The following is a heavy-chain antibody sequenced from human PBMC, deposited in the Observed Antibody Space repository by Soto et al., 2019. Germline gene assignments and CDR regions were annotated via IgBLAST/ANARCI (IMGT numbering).Heavy chain of an antibody. CDR2: ISYDGSNK. D-gene: IGHD2-2*01. CDR1: GFTFSSYA. V-gene: IGHV3-30-3*01. J-gene: IGHJ4*02. Sequence: QVQLVESGGGVVQPGRSLRLSCAASGFTFSSYAMHWVRQAPGKGLEWGAVISYDGSNKYYADSVKGRFTISRDNSKNTLYLQMNSLRAEDTAVYYCARDPLTIVVVPAAMGNYFDYWGQGTLVTVSS. CDR3: ARDPLTIVVVPAAMGNYFDY.